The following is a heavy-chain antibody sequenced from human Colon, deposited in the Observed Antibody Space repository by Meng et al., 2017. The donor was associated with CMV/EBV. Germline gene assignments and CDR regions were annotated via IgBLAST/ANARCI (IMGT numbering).Heavy chain of an antibody. CDR3: VSGITGRPESEY. V-gene: IGHV3-11*01. CDR2: VTRDTMI. Sequence: GGSLRLSCEVSGFTISDRHMSWIRQAPGEGLEWIIYVTRDTMIYSADSVRGRFTTSRDNAKNSMYLQLNSLRAEDTAVYYCVSGITGRPESEYWGQGTLVTVSS. CDR1: GFTISDRH. D-gene: IGHD1-14*01. J-gene: IGHJ4*02.